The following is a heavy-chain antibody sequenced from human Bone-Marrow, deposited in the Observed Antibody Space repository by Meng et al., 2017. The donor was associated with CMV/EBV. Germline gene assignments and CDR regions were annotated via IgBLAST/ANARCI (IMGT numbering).Heavy chain of an antibody. CDR1: GYTFTGYY. CDR3: AREEGGYSGYDLGY. Sequence: QGRRVQVGGEVKKPGASGKVSCKASGYTFTGYYMHWVRQAPGQGLEWMGWINPNSGGTNYAQKFQGRVTMTRDTSISTAYMELSRLRSDDTAVYYCAREEGGYSGYDLGYWGQGTLVTVSS. V-gene: IGHV1-2*02. J-gene: IGHJ4*02. D-gene: IGHD5-12*01. CDR2: INPNSGGT.